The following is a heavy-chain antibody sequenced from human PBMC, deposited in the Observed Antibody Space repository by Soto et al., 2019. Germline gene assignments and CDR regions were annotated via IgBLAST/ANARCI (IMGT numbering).Heavy chain of an antibody. J-gene: IGHJ6*02. Sequence: ESGGGLVKPGGSLRLSCAASGFTFSNAWMNWVRQAPGKGLEWVGRIKSKTDGGTTDYAAPVKGRFTISRDDSKNTLYLQMNSLKTEDTAVYYCAMAKGVCSDGSCYSDYSYYGMDVWGLGTTVTVSS. D-gene: IGHD2-15*01. CDR2: IKSKTDGGTT. CDR1: GFTFSNAW. V-gene: IGHV3-15*07. CDR3: AMAKGVCSDGSCYSDYSYYGMDV.